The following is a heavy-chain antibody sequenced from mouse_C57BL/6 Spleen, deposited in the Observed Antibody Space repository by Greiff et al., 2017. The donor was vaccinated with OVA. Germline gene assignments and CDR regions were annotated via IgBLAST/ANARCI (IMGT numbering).Heavy chain of an antibody. CDR3: FYYGYDGFAY. CDR1: GYTFTSYW. J-gene: IGHJ3*01. V-gene: IGHV1-64*01. Sequence: QVQLQQSGAELVKPGASVKLSCKASGYTFTSYWMHWVKQRPGQGLEWIGMIHPNSGSTNYNEKFKSKATLTVDKSSSTAYMQLSSLTSEDAAVYYCFYYGYDGFAYWGQGTLVTVSA. D-gene: IGHD2-2*01. CDR2: IHPNSGST.